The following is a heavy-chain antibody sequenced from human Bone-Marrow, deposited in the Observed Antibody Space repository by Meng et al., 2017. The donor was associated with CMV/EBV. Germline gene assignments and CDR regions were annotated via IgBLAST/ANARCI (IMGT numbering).Heavy chain of an antibody. CDR3: ARAGGWVSPFDY. D-gene: IGHD6-19*01. J-gene: IGHJ4*02. CDR1: GGSISSYY. Sequence: GSLRLSCTVSGGSISSYYWSWIRQPPGKGLEWIGNIYYSGSTNYNPSLKSRVTISVDTSKNQFSLKLSSVTAADTAVYYCARAGGWVSPFDYWGQGTLVTVSS. V-gene: IGHV4-59*01. CDR2: IYYSGST.